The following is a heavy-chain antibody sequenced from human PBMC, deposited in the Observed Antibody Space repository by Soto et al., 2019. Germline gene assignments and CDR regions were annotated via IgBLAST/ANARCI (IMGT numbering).Heavy chain of an antibody. D-gene: IGHD6-19*01. V-gene: IGHV3-23*01. CDR3: AKGGSGWFKNYYFDY. CDR2: ISGSGGST. CDR1: GFTFSSYA. J-gene: IGHJ4*02. Sequence: VGSLRLSCAASGFTFSSYAMSWVRQAPGKGLEWVSAISGSGGSTYYADSVKGRFTISRDNSKNTLYLQMNSLRAEDTAVYYCAKGGSGWFKNYYFDYWGQGTLVTVSS.